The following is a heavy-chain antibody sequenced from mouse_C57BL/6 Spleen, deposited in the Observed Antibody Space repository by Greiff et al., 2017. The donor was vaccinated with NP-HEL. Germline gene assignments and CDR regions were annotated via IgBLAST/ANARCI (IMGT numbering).Heavy chain of an antibody. CDR1: GYTFTSYW. J-gene: IGHJ4*01. V-gene: IGHV1-52*01. Sequence: QVQLKQPGAELVRPGSSVKLSCKASGYTFTSYWMHWVKQRPIQGLEWIGNIDPSDSETHYNQKFKDKATLTVDKSSSTAYMQLSSLTSEDSAVYYCAIRSSYAMDYWGQGTSVTVSS. CDR2: IDPSDSET. CDR3: AIRSSYAMDY. D-gene: IGHD1-1*01.